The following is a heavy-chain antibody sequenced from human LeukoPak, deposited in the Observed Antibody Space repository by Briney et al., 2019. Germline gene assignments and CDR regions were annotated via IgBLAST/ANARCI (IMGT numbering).Heavy chain of an antibody. V-gene: IGHV1-46*01. CDR3: AKCGRSGDYYWSAFDI. D-gene: IGHD3-22*01. CDR1: GYTFTSYY. Sequence: ASVKVSCKASGYTFTSYYMHWVRQAPGQGLEWMGIINPSGGSTSYAQKFQGRVTMTRDTFTSTVYMELCRLRSSVTAVYYGAKCGRSGDYYWSAFDIWGQGTMVTVSS. J-gene: IGHJ3*02. CDR2: INPSGGST.